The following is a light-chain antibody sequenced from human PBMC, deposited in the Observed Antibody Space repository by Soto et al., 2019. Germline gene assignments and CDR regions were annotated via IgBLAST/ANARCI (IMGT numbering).Light chain of an antibody. CDR1: SSNIGNNY. J-gene: IGLJ3*02. Sequence: QSVLTQPPSVSAAPGQKVTISCSGSSSNIGNNYVSWYQQLPGTAPKLLIYENNKRPSGIPDRFSGSKSGTSATLGITGLQTGDEADYYCGTWDSSLSALWVFGGGTKPPS. CDR2: ENN. CDR3: GTWDSSLSALWV. V-gene: IGLV1-51*02.